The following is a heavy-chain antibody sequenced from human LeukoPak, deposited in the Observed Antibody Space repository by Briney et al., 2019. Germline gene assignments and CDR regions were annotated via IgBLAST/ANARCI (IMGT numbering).Heavy chain of an antibody. CDR2: IYYSGTT. CDR3: ARAMVRGAIDY. D-gene: IGHD3-10*01. Sequence: SETLSLTCTVSGGSISSYYWSWIRQPPGKGLEWIGYIYYSGTTNYNPSLKSRVTMSVDTSKNQFSLKLSSVTAADTAVYYCARAMVRGAIDYWGQGTLVTVSS. V-gene: IGHV4-59*12. J-gene: IGHJ4*02. CDR1: GGSISSYY.